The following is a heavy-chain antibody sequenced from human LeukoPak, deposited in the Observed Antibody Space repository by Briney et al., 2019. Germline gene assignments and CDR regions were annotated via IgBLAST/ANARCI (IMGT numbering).Heavy chain of an antibody. D-gene: IGHD3-10*01. V-gene: IGHV3-23*01. CDR2: ISGSGGST. J-gene: IGHJ3*02. CDR1: GFTFSSHG. Sequence: SGGSLGLSCAASGFTFSSHGMTWVRQAPGKGLEWVSAISGSGGSTYYADSVKGRSTISRDNSKNTLYLQMNSLRAEDTAVYYCAKFGLAGSGRYHDAFDIWGQGTMVTVSS. CDR3: AKFGLAGSGRYHDAFDI.